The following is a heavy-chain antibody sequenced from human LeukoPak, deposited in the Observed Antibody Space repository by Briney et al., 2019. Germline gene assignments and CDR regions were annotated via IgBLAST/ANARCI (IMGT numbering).Heavy chain of an antibody. CDR2: IGTASDT. Sequence: QPGGSLRLSCAASGFTFSSFDMPWVRQPTGQGLEWVSTIGTASDTYYPGSVEGRFTLSRDNAKSSLYLQMNSLTAGDTAVYYCARGPPRGKYYYMDVWGKGTTVTVSS. D-gene: IGHD1-1*01. CDR1: GFTFSSFD. V-gene: IGHV3-13*01. CDR3: ARGPPRGKYYYMDV. J-gene: IGHJ6*03.